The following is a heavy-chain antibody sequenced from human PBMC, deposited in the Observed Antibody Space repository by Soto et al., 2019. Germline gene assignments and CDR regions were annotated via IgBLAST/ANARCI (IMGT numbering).Heavy chain of an antibody. D-gene: IGHD3-22*01. V-gene: IGHV4-30-2*02. CDR1: GGSISSGGYS. J-gene: IGHJ1*01. CDR3: ARLGGYYDSL. CDR2: IYHSGNT. Sequence: SETLSLTCAVSGGSISSGGYSWSWIRQPPGKGLEWIGYIYHSGNTNYSPSLKSRVTISVDRPKNQFSLKLGSVTAADTAVYYCARLGGYYDSLWGQGTLVTVSS.